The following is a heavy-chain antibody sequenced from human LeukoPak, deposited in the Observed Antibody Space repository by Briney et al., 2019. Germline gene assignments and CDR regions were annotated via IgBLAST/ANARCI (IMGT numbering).Heavy chain of an antibody. J-gene: IGHJ4*02. Sequence: GGSLRLSCIASGFTFGDYAMTWVRQAPGKGLEWVGFIRSKAYGGTTEYAASVKGRFTISRDDSKSIAYLQMNSLKTEDTAVYYCTRGRRATHDYWGQGTLVTVSS. CDR2: IRSKAYGGTT. CDR1: GFTFGDYA. V-gene: IGHV3-49*04. CDR3: TRGRRATHDY. D-gene: IGHD1-26*01.